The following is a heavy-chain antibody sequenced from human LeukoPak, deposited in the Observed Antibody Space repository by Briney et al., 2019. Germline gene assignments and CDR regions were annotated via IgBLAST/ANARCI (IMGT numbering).Heavy chain of an antibody. V-gene: IGHV3-33*06. J-gene: IGHJ4*02. CDR2: IWYDGSNK. D-gene: IGHD6-13*01. CDR1: GFTFSSYG. Sequence: PGGSLRPSCAASGFTFSSYGMHWVRQAPGKGLEWVAVIWYDGSNKYYADSVKGRFTISRDNSKNTLYLQMNSLRAEDTAVYYCAKDHSSSWSNFDYWGQGTLVTVSS. CDR3: AKDHSSSWSNFDY.